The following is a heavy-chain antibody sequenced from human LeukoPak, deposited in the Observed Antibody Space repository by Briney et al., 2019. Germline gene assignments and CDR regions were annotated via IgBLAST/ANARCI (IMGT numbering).Heavy chain of an antibody. CDR3: ARDYCSGGSCQLDY. J-gene: IGHJ4*02. CDR2: ISYDGSNK. CDR1: GFTFSSYG. V-gene: IGHV3-30*19. D-gene: IGHD2-15*01. Sequence: GRSLRLSCAASGFTFSSYGMHWVRQAPGRGLEWVAVISYDGSNKYYADSVKGRFTISRDNSKNTLYLQMNSLRAEDTAVYYCARDYCSGGSCQLDYWGQGTLVTVSS.